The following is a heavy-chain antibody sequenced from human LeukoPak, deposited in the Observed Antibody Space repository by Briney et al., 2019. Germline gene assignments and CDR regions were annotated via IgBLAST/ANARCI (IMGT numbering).Heavy chain of an antibody. D-gene: IGHD5-12*01. CDR2: INHSGST. CDR1: GVSFSGYY. Sequence: PSETLSLTCAVYGVSFSGYYWSWIRQPPGKGLEWIGEINHSGSTNYNPSLKSRVTISVDTSKNQFSLKLSSVTAADTAVYYCARGPGWSGYDAAADYWGQGTLVTVSS. V-gene: IGHV4-34*01. J-gene: IGHJ4*02. CDR3: ARGPGWSGYDAAADY.